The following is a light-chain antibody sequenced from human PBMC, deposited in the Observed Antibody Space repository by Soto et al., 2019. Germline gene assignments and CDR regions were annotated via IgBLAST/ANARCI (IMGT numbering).Light chain of an antibody. CDR2: AAS. CDR3: QHSYSTFWT. CDR1: QSISSY. V-gene: IGKV1-39*01. Sequence: DIQMTQSPSSLSASVGDRVTITCRASQSISSYLNWYQQKPGKAPKLLIYAASSLQSGVPSRFSGSGSVTDFTLTISSLQPEDFATYYCQHSYSTFWTFGQGTKVEIK. J-gene: IGKJ1*01.